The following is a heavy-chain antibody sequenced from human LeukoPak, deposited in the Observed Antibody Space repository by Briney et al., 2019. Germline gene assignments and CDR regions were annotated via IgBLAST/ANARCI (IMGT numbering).Heavy chain of an antibody. J-gene: IGHJ4*02. D-gene: IGHD6-13*01. CDR1: GGSFSGYY. CDR3: AGRSSSWYYFDY. V-gene: IGHV4-34*01. CDR2: INHSGST. Sequence: SETLSLTCAVYGGSFSGYYWSWIRQPPGKGLEWIGEINHSGSTNYNPSLKSRVTISVDTSKNQFSLKLSSVTAADTAVYYCAGRSSSWYYFDYWGQGTLVTVSS.